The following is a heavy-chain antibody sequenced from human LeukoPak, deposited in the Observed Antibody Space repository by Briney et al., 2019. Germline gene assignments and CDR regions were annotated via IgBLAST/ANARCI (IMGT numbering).Heavy chain of an antibody. V-gene: IGHV4-59*01. J-gene: IGHJ6*03. CDR1: GGSISSYY. Sequence: SETLSLTCTVSGGSISSYYWSWIRRPPGKGLEWIGYIYYSGSTNHNPSLKSRVTISVDTSKNQFSLKLNSVTAADTAVYYCARSVEGYCRGGSCYSYSYYMDVWGKGTTVTVSS. D-gene: IGHD2-15*01. CDR2: IYYSGST. CDR3: ARSVEGYCRGGSCYSYSYYMDV.